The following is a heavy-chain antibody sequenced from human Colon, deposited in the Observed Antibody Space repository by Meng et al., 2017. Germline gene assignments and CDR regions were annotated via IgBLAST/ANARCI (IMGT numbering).Heavy chain of an antibody. D-gene: IGHD3-10*02. Sequence: QPQLQESGPGLVKPSETLSLTCSGSGDSISSSDSYWGWVRQAPGRGLEWVSYITYDGSKTEYVDSVRGRFTISRDNSDSTLFLQMSRLTHDDTALYFCAKKMIGGWDAIDSWGQGTLVTVSS. CDR2: ITYDGSKT. CDR1: GDSISSS. CDR3: AKKMIGGWDAIDS. J-gene: IGHJ4*02. V-gene: IGHV3-30*18.